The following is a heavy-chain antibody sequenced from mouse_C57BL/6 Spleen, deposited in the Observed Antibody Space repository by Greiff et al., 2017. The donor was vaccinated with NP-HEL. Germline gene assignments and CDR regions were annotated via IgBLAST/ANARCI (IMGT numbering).Heavy chain of an antibody. CDR2: ISDGGSYT. J-gene: IGHJ2*01. CDR1: GFTFSSYA. Sequence: EVKLVESGGGLVKPGGSLKLSCAASGFTFSSYAMSWVRQTPEKRLEWVATISDGGSYTYYPDNVKGRFTISRDNAKNNLYMQMSHLKSEDTAMYYGARDAEGGRGPYWGQGTTLTVSS. D-gene: IGHD3-3*01. CDR3: ARDAEGGRGPY. V-gene: IGHV5-4*01.